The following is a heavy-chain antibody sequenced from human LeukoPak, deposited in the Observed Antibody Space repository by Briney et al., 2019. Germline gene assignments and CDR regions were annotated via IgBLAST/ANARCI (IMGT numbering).Heavy chain of an antibody. CDR1: GYTFTGYY. D-gene: IGHD5-12*01. J-gene: IGHJ5*02. V-gene: IGHV1-2*02. Sequence: ASVKVSCKASGYTFTGYYMHWVRQAPGQGLEWMGWINPNSGGTNYAQKFQGRVTMTRDTSISTAYMELSRLRSDDTAVYYCARDSGADSGYDSYWFDRWGQGTLVTVSS. CDR3: ARDSGADSGYDSYWFDR. CDR2: INPNSGGT.